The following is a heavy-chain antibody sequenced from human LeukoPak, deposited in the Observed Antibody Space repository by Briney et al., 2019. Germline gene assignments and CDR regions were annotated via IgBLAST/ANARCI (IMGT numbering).Heavy chain of an antibody. V-gene: IGHV5-51*01. D-gene: IGHD6-13*01. CDR3: ALYSSSSGWYYDYMDV. J-gene: IGHJ6*03. CDR1: GYNFIGYW. CDR2: ICPGDSDT. Sequence: GESLKISFKGSGYNFIGYWIAWVRQMPGKGLEWRGIICPGDSDTRYSPSLQGQVTISADKSISTAYLQWSSLKASATALYHCALYSSSSGWYYDYMDVWGKGTTVTVSS.